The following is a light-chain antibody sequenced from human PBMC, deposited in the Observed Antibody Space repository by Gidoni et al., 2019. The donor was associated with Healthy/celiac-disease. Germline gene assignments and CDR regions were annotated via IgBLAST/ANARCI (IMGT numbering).Light chain of an antibody. CDR2: LGS. Sequence: DIVMTQSPLSLPVTPGEPASISCRSSQSLLHSNGYNYLDWYLQKPGQSPQLLIYLGSNRASGVPDRFSGSGSGTYFTLKISRVEAEDVGVYYCMQALQTPWTFXXXTKVEIK. J-gene: IGKJ1*01. CDR3: MQALQTPWT. V-gene: IGKV2-28*01. CDR1: QSLLHSNGYNY.